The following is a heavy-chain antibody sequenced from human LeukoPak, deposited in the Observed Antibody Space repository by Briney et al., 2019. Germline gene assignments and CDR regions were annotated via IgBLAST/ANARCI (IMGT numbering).Heavy chain of an antibody. D-gene: IGHD3-10*01. CDR3: ARGSDPDAFDI. J-gene: IGHJ3*02. V-gene: IGHV1-2*02. CDR1: GYTFTGYY. CDR2: INPNSGGT. Sequence: VASVKVSCKASGYTFTGYYMHWVRQAPGQGLEWMGWINPNSGGTNYAQKFQGRVTMTRDTSISTAYMELSGLRPDDTAVYYCARGSDPDAFDIWGQGTMVTVSS.